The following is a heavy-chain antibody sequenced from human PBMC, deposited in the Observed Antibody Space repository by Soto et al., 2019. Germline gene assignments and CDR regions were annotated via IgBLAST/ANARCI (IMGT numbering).Heavy chain of an antibody. V-gene: IGHV3-15*07. D-gene: IGHD3-22*01. Sequence: EVQLVESGGGLVKPGGSLRLSCAASGFSFSDAWLNWVRQAPGKGLEWVGRVKSKTDGETADYATFVKGRFTISRDDSKNALYLQMNSLKTEDTAVYYCAAEQAYFHDSNGYLSIDFWGQGTLVTVSS. CDR3: AAEQAYFHDSNGYLSIDF. CDR1: GFSFSDAW. J-gene: IGHJ4*02. CDR2: VKSKTDGETA.